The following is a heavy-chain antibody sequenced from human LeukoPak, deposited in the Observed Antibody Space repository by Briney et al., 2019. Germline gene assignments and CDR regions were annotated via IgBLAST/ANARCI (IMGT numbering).Heavy chain of an antibody. CDR2: IYYSGST. CDR1: GGSIISTTDY. J-gene: IGHJ5*02. D-gene: IGHD5-12*01. V-gene: IGHV4-39*01. CDR3: ARNQSSIHLVYRGHDRPGPYIWFDP. Sequence: PSETLSLTCTVSGGSIISTTDYWGWIRQPPGKGLEWIASIYYSGSTSYNPSLKRRVTMSVDTSKNQFSLRLTSVTAADTAVDFCARNQSSIHLVYRGHDRPGPYIWFDPWGQGTLVTVSS.